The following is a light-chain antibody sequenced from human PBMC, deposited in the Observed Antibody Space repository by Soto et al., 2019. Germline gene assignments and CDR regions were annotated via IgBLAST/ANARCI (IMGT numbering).Light chain of an antibody. J-gene: IGKJ1*01. CDR2: KAS. CDR3: QQFNNFSWT. V-gene: IGKV1-5*03. Sequence: DIQMTQSPSTLSASVGDRVTITCRASQSISIWLAWYQQKPGKAPKLLIYKASTLKSGVPSRFSGSVSGTEFTLTISSLQPDDFATYYCQQFNNFSWTFGQGTKVEIK. CDR1: QSISIW.